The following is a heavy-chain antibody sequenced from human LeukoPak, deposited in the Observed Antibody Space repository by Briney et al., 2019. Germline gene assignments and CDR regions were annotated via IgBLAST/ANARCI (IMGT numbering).Heavy chain of an antibody. D-gene: IGHD6-13*01. V-gene: IGHV4-39*07. CDR2: IYDSGCT. J-gene: IGHJ6*02. Sequence: SETLSLTCTVSGGSIRSSYYYWGWIRQPPGKGLEWIGSIYDSGCTYYNPSPKSRVTISVDTSKNQFSLKLNSVTAADTAVYYCARAGGYSQGGAVDVWGQGTTVSVSS. CDR3: ARAGGYSQGGAVDV. CDR1: GGSIRSSYYY.